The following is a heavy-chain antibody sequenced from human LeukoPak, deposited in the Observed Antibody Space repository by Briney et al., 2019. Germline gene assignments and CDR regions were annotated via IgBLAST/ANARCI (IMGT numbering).Heavy chain of an antibody. CDR2: SYNNDNT. Sequence: PGGSLRLPCAVSGFIVSANYMSWVRQAPGKGLEWVSLSYNNDNTYYADSVKGRFTISRDNSKNTLYLQMNILRAEDTAVYYCARERLPRSLKNYYYGMDVWGQGTTVTVSS. J-gene: IGHJ6*02. CDR3: ARERLPRSLKNYYYGMDV. CDR1: GFIVSANY. V-gene: IGHV3-53*01. D-gene: IGHD6-25*01.